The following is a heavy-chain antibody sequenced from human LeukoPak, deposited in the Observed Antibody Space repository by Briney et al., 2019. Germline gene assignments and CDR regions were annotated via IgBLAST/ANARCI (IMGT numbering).Heavy chain of an antibody. J-gene: IGHJ4*02. CDR3: ARVAVKGIAY. CDR1: GGSISSYY. V-gene: IGHV4-4*09. CDR2: IYTSGST. D-gene: IGHD4-11*01. Sequence: SETLSLTCTVSGGSISSYYWSWIRQPPGKGLEWIGYIYTSGSTNYNPSLKSRVTISVDTSKNQFSLKLSSVTAADTAVYYCARVAVKGIAYWGQGTLVTVSS.